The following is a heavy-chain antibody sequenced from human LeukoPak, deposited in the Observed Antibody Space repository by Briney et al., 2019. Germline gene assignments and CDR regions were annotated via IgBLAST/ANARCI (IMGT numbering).Heavy chain of an antibody. CDR2: ISGSGGST. Sequence: PGGSLRLSCAASGFTFSSYAMSWVRQAPGKGLEWVSAISGSGGSTYYADFVKGRFTISRDNSKNTLYLQMNSLRAEDTAVYYCAKDQIALRYFDWSPFDYWGQGTLVTVSS. CDR3: AKDQIALRYFDWSPFDY. V-gene: IGHV3-23*01. D-gene: IGHD3-9*01. CDR1: GFTFSSYA. J-gene: IGHJ4*02.